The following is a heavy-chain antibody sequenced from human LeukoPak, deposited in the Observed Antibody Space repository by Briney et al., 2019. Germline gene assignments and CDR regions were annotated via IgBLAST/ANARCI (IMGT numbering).Heavy chain of an antibody. J-gene: IGHJ4*02. CDR1: GYTFTGYY. D-gene: IGHD2-2*01. Sequence: ASVKLSCRASGYTFTGYYMHWVRQAPGQGLEWMGWINPNSGGTNYAQKFQGRVAMTRDTSISTAYMELSRLRSDDTAVYYCARDPGGYCSSTSCSFDTWGQGTLVTVSS. CDR2: INPNSGGT. V-gene: IGHV1-2*02. CDR3: ARDPGGYCSSTSCSFDT.